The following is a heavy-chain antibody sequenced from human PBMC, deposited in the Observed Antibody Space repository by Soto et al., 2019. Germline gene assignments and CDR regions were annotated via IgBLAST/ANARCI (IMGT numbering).Heavy chain of an antibody. J-gene: IGHJ5*02. CDR2: ISAYNGNT. CDR1: GYTFTNYD. D-gene: IGHD3-3*01. CDR3: ARTLPPIFS. Sequence: QVQLVQSGAEVKKPGASVKVSCKASGYTFTNYDISWVRQAPGQGLEWMGWISAYNGNTNYAQNLQGRVTMTTDTSTSIVYMDLMSLGSYDKGLDYCARTLPPIFSWCQGTLVTVSS. V-gene: IGHV1-18*01.